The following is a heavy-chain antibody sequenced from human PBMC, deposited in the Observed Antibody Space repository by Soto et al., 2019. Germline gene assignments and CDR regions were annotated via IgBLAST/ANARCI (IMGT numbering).Heavy chain of an antibody. CDR1: GFTFDDYA. V-gene: IGHV3-9*01. J-gene: IGHJ5*02. CDR2: ISWNSGSI. D-gene: IGHD2-15*01. Sequence: GGSLRLSCAASGFTFDDYAMHWVRQAPGKGLEWVSGISWNSGSIGYADSVKGRFTISRDNAKNSLYLQMNSLRAEDTALYYCAKDGVVVAATLFSGWFDPWGQGTLVTVSS. CDR3: AKDGVVVAATLFSGWFDP.